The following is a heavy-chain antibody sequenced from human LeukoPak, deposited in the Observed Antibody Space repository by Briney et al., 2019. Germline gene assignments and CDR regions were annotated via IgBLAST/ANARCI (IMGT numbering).Heavy chain of an antibody. CDR3: AREIGVVYNWFDP. Sequence: LETLSLTCTVSGGSISSHYWSWIRQPPGQGLGWCGYIYYSWTTKYTPSIKRRVTISVDSSKNLFSLKLSSVTAADTAVYYWAREIGVVYNWFDPWGQGTLVTVSS. V-gene: IGHV4-59*11. J-gene: IGHJ5*02. CDR2: IYYSWTT. CDR1: GGSISSHY. D-gene: IGHD3-3*01.